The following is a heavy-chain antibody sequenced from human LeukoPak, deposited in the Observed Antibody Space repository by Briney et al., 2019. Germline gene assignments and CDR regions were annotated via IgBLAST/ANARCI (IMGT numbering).Heavy chain of an antibody. J-gene: IGHJ5*02. D-gene: IGHD1-26*01. Sequence: PGGSLRLSCAASGFTFSSYWMTWVRQAPGKGLEWVSVISGSGASTHYADSVKGRFTISRDNSKNTLYLEINSLRAEDTAVYYCAICPGVGPTPNWFDPWGQGTPVTVSS. CDR3: AICPGVGPTPNWFDP. CDR1: GFTFSSYW. V-gene: IGHV3-23*01. CDR2: ISGSGAST.